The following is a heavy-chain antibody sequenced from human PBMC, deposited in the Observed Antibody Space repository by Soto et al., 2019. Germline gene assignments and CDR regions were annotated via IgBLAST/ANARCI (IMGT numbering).Heavy chain of an antibody. V-gene: IGHV3-15*01. CDR3: TSFAAMDV. D-gene: IGHD3-10*01. J-gene: IGHJ6*02. CDR1: GFTFSNAW. Sequence: EVQLVESGGGLVKPGGSLRLSCAASGFTFSNAWMNWVRQAPGKGLEWVGRIKSKSDGETTNYVAPVKGRFTISRDDSRTTLYLQMNSLKTEDTAVYYCTSFAAMDVWGQGTTVTVSS. CDR2: IKSKSDGETT.